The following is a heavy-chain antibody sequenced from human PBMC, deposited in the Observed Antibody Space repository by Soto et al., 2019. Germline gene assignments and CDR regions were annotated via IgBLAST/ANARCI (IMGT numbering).Heavy chain of an antibody. CDR3: AVTVGGSRSPLAH. J-gene: IGHJ4*02. CDR1: GGTFSSNA. CDR2: IIPIYASP. Sequence: QVQLVQSGAEVKKPGSSVKVSCKASGGTFSSNAISWVRQAPGQGLEWMGGIIPIYASPNYAQNFQGRVTVTADKATSTAYLELSRLKFADSAIYYCAVTVGGSRSPLAHWGRGTLVIVSS. V-gene: IGHV1-69*06. D-gene: IGHD1-26*01.